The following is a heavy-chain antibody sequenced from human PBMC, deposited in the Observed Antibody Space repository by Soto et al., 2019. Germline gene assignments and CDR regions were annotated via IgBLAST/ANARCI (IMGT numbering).Heavy chain of an antibody. CDR2: INVGNGNT. CDR3: ARDMGSGSRHY. CDR1: GYTFTTYA. V-gene: IGHV1-3*01. Sequence: QVQLVQSGAEVKKPGASVKVSCKASGYTFTTYAIHWVRQAPGQRLEWMGWINVGNGNTRYSQKFQDRVTITRDTSASTVYMELSSLRSEDTALYYCARDMGSGSRHYWGQGTLVTVSS. D-gene: IGHD5-12*01. J-gene: IGHJ4*02.